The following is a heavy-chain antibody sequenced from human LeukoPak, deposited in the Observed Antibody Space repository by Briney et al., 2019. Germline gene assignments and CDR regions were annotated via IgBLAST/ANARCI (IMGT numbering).Heavy chain of an antibody. D-gene: IGHD3-10*01. CDR1: GFTFSSYG. Sequence: GGSPRLSCAASGFTFSSYGMHWVRQAPGKGPEWVAVISYDGSNKYYADSVKGRFTISRDNSKNTLYLQMNSLRAEDTAVYYCAKDRGNTMVLAYWGQGTLVTVSS. CDR3: AKDRGNTMVLAY. V-gene: IGHV3-30*18. CDR2: ISYDGSNK. J-gene: IGHJ4*02.